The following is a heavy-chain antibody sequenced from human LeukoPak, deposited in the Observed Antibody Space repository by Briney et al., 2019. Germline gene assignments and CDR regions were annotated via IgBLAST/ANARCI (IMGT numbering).Heavy chain of an antibody. Sequence: PGGSLRLSCAASGFTFSSYGMSWVRQAPGKGLEWVSAISGSGGSTYYADSVKGRFTISRDNSKNTLYLQMNSLRAEDTAVYYCAKDLWATTVFLDYWGQGTLVTVSS. V-gene: IGHV3-23*01. D-gene: IGHD1-26*01. J-gene: IGHJ4*02. CDR1: GFTFSSYG. CDR2: ISGSGGST. CDR3: AKDLWATTVFLDY.